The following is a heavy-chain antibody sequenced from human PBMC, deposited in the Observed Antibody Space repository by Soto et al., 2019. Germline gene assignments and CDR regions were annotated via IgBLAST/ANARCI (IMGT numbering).Heavy chain of an antibody. CDR3: ARAVTGTPRAFDL. CDR2: IIPIFGTA. V-gene: IGHV1-69*13. J-gene: IGHJ3*01. Sequence: SVKVSCKASGGTFSSHAISWVRQAPGQGLEWMGGIIPIFGTANYAQKFQGRVTITADESTSTAYMELSSLRGEDTAVYYCARAVTGTPRAFDLWGQGTLVTVSS. D-gene: IGHD6-19*01. CDR1: GGTFSSHA.